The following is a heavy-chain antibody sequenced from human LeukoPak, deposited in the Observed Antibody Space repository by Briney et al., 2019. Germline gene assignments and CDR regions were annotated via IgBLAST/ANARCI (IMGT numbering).Heavy chain of an antibody. CDR3: AKRESSGKYFDY. CDR1: GFTFSTFV. Sequence: GGSLRLSCADSGFTFSTFVMSWVRQAPGKGLEWISTISGGGSSTYYADSVKGRFTISRDNSKNTVYLQMNSLRAGDTAVYYCAKRESSGKYFDYWGQGTLVTVSS. D-gene: IGHD6-19*01. V-gene: IGHV3-23*01. CDR2: ISGGGSST. J-gene: IGHJ4*02.